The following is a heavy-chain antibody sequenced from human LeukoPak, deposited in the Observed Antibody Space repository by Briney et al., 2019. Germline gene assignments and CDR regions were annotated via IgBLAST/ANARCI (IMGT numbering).Heavy chain of an antibody. V-gene: IGHV3-30-3*01. D-gene: IGHD3-16*02. J-gene: IGHJ4*02. Sequence: QPGGSLRLSCAASGFTFSSYAMHWVRQAPGKGLEWVALISYDGSNKYYADSVKGRFTISRDNAKNSLYLQMNSLRAEDTAVYYCARAYVWGSYRFGYWGQGTLVTVSS. CDR3: ARAYVWGSYRFGY. CDR2: ISYDGSNK. CDR1: GFTFSSYA.